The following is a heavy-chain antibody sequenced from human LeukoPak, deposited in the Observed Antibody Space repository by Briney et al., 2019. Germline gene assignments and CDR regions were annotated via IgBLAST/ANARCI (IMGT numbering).Heavy chain of an antibody. J-gene: IGHJ5*02. CDR3: ARSSGYSSSGGLNWFDT. Sequence: SETLTLTCTVSGGSISSSSYYWGWMRQPPGKGLEWIGSIYYSGSTYYNPSLKSRVTISVDTYKNQFSLKLSPVTAEDTAVYYCARSSGYSSSGGLNWFDTWGQGTLVTVSS. CDR2: IYYSGST. V-gene: IGHV4-39*01. CDR1: GGSISSSSYY. D-gene: IGHD6-13*01.